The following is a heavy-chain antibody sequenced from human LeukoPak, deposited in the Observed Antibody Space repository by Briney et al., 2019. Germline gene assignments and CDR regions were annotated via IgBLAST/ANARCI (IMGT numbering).Heavy chain of an antibody. J-gene: IGHJ4*02. Sequence: PGRSLRLSCAASGFTFSSYGFHWVRQAPGKGLEWVAVISYDGNNKYYADSVKGRFTISRDNSKNTLYLQMNSLSSEDTAVYYCAKDRSSSSPDYWGQGILVTVSS. CDR1: GFTFSSYG. D-gene: IGHD6-6*01. CDR3: AKDRSSSSPDY. V-gene: IGHV3-30*18. CDR2: ISYDGNNK.